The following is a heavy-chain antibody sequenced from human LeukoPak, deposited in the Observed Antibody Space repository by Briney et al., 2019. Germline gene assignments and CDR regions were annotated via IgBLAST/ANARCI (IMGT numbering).Heavy chain of an antibody. D-gene: IGHD6-13*01. CDR2: ISSDGGNK. V-gene: IGHV3-30*03. CDR1: GFTFSSYG. J-gene: IGHJ4*02. CDR3: ASVIAAAHVFDY. Sequence: GGSLRLSCAASGFTFSSYGMHWVRQAPGKGLEWVAVISSDGGNKYYADSVKGRFTISRDNSKNTLYLQMNSLRAEDTAVYYCASVIAAAHVFDYWGQGTLVTVSS.